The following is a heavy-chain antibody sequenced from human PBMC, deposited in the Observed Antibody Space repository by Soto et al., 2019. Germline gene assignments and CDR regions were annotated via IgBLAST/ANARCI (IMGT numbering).Heavy chain of an antibody. CDR3: ARDSRSNSSGYYLNWFDP. D-gene: IGHD3-22*01. CDR1: GFTFSNYR. CDR2: ISMTSSYI. J-gene: IGHJ5*02. Sequence: GGSLRLSCAASGFTFSNYRMNWVRQPPGKGLEWVSSISMTSSYIYYADSVKGRFTISRDNAKNSLYLQMNSLRAEDTAVYYCARDSRSNSSGYYLNWFDPWGQGTLVTVSS. V-gene: IGHV3-21*01.